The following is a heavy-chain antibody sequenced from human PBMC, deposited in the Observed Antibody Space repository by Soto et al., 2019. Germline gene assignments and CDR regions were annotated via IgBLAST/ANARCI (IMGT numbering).Heavy chain of an antibody. Sequence: PGESLKISCKGSGYTFTTDWIAWVRQMPGKGLEWMGIIFPDDSDTRYNPSFRGQVTISADKSISTAYLQWSSLKASDTAMYYCARLIATGDYYGMDVWGQGTTVTVSS. V-gene: IGHV5-51*01. CDR2: IFPDDSDT. CDR3: ARLIATGDYYGMDV. D-gene: IGHD6-13*01. CDR1: GYTFTTDW. J-gene: IGHJ6*02.